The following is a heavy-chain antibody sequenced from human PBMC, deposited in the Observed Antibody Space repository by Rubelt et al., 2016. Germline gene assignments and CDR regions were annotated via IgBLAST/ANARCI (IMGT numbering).Heavy chain of an antibody. J-gene: IGHJ4*02. Sequence: VRQAPGKGLAWVSSISSSSSYIYYADSVKGRFTISRDNAKNSLYLQMNSLRAEDTAVYYCARNWGRLFYFDYWGQGTLVTVS. CDR3: ARNWGRLFYFDY. CDR2: ISSSSSYI. V-gene: IGHV3-21*01. D-gene: IGHD7-27*01.